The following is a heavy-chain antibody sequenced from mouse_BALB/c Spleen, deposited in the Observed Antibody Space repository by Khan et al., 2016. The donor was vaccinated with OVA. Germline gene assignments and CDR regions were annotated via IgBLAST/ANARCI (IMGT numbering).Heavy chain of an antibody. CDR2: IDPPNDDS. V-gene: IGHV14-3*02. Sequence: VQLQQSGTELVKPGASVKLSCSASGFNIKDTYIHWVKQRPEQGLEWIGRIDPPNDDSKYGPKFQDKATLTADTSSNTAYLQLSSLTSEDTAVYYFASLYGNPFAYWGQGTLVSVSA. D-gene: IGHD2-1*01. CDR1: GFNIKDTY. J-gene: IGHJ3*01. CDR3: ASLYGNPFAY.